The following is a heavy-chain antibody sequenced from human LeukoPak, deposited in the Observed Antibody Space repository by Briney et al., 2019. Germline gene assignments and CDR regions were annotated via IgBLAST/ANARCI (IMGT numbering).Heavy chain of an antibody. V-gene: IGHV3-53*01. CDR2: IYSGGTT. CDR1: GFTFSFNY. D-gene: IGHD3-16*01. CDR3: ARPRMIAYYYLDV. Sequence: GESLKISCAASGFTFSFNYMSWVRQAPGKGLEWVSTIYSGGTTYYADSVKGRFTISRDNSRNTLYLQMNSLRAEDTAVYYCARPRMIAYYYLDVWGKGTTVTVSS. J-gene: IGHJ6*03.